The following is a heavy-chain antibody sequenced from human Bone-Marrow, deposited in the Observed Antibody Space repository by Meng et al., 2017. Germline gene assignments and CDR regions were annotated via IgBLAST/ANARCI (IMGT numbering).Heavy chain of an antibody. Sequence: GGSLRLSCAASGFTFSSYWMSWVRQAPGKGLEWVANIKQDGSEKYYVDSVKGRFTISRDNAKNSLYLQMNSLRAEDTAVYYCAKRSCSGGSCYTFFDYWGQGTLVTVSS. CDR1: GFTFSSYW. V-gene: IGHV3-7*01. D-gene: IGHD2-15*01. CDR3: AKRSCSGGSCYTFFDY. J-gene: IGHJ4*02. CDR2: IKQDGSEK.